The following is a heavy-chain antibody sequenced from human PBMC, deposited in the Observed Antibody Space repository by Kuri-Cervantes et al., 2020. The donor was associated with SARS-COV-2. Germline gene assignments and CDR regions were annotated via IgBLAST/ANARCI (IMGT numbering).Heavy chain of an antibody. D-gene: IGHD6-13*01. Sequence: AVQVSCKGSGGTFSSYAISWVRQAPGQGLAGMGRIIPIFGTENYAQKFQGSVTITADKSTSTAYMELSSLRSEDKAVYYCAGGGSSYSSSWCDYSFDYWGQGTLVTVSS. CDR3: AGGGSSYSSSWCDYSFDY. V-gene: IGHV1-69*06. J-gene: IGHJ4*02. CDR2: IIPIFGTE. CDR1: GGTFSSYA.